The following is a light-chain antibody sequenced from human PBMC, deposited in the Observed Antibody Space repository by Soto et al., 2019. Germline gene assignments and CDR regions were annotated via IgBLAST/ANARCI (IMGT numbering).Light chain of an antibody. CDR3: QQRGNWPIT. CDR2: DSS. J-gene: IGKJ5*01. Sequence: EIVLTQSPATLSLSPGERATLSCRASQSVSSYFAWYQQKPGQAPRLLMYDSSNRATVIPARFSGSGSGTDFILTISRIEPEDFAVYYCQQRGNWPITFGQGTRLEIK. CDR1: QSVSSY. V-gene: IGKV3-11*01.